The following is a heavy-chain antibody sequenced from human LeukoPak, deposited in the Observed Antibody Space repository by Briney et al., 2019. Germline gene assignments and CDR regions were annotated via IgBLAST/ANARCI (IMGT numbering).Heavy chain of an antibody. J-gene: IGHJ6*03. Sequence: ASVKVSCKAAGYPFISYGISWVRQAPGQGLEWMGWISAYNGKTEFAQRFQDRVTMTTDTSTTTAYMELRRLRSDDTAMYYCARDGVPDYDFWSGSKGYYYYMDVWGKGTTVTVPS. V-gene: IGHV1-18*01. CDR1: GYPFISYG. D-gene: IGHD3-3*01. CDR2: ISAYNGKT. CDR3: ARDGVPDYDFWSGSKGYYYYMDV.